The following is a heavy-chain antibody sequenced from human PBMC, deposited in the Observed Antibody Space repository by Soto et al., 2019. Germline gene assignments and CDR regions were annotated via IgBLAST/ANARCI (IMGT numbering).Heavy chain of an antibody. CDR2: IYPGDSDI. J-gene: IGHJ3*02. D-gene: IGHD6-19*01. V-gene: IGHV5-51*01. CDR3: ARAPQGWPNDAFDI. Sequence: PGESLKISCRGSGYNLTNYWIGWVRQMPGKGLEWMGMIYPGDSDIRYSPSFQGQVTISADKSISTAYLQWSSLKASDTAMYYCARAPQGWPNDAFDIWGQGTMVTVSS. CDR1: GYNLTNYW.